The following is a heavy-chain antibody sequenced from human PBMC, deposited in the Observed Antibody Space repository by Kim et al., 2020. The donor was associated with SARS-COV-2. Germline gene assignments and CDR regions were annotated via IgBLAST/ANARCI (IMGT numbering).Heavy chain of an antibody. D-gene: IGHD2-21*02. Sequence: ASVKVSCKASGYTFTSYDINWVRQATGQGLEWMGWMNPNSGNTGYAQKIQGRVTMTRNTSISTAYMELSSLRSEDTAGYYCARVWGHIVVVTAYDYYYYGMDVWGQGTTVTVSS. CDR3: ARVWGHIVVVTAYDYYYYGMDV. V-gene: IGHV1-8*01. J-gene: IGHJ6*02. CDR2: MNPNSGNT. CDR1: GYTFTSYD.